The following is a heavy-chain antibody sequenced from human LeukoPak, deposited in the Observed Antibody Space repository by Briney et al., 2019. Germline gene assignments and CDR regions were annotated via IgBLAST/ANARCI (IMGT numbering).Heavy chain of an antibody. V-gene: IGHV3-7*01. J-gene: IGHJ2*01. CDR1: GFPFYVYW. CDR3: AKEKTVAGWYFDL. CDR2: IKSDGSEE. D-gene: IGHD6-19*01. Sequence: AGSLRLSCVASGFPFYVYWMSWVRQGPGKGLEWVANIKSDGSEEYYADSVKGRLTVSRDNAKNSLFLQMNRLRVEDTAVYYCAKEKTVAGWYFDLWGRGTLVTVSS.